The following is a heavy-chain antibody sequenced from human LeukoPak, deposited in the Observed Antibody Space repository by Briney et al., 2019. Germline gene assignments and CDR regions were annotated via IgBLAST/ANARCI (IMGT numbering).Heavy chain of an antibody. CDR2: INWNGGST. Sequence: GGSLRLSCAASGFTFDDCGMSWVRQAPGKGLEWVSGINWNGGSTGYADSVKGRFTISRDNAKNSLYLQMNSLRAEDTAVYYCARGQQLGFRYFDYWGQGTLVTVSS. CDR3: ARGQQLGFRYFDY. J-gene: IGHJ4*02. V-gene: IGHV3-20*04. D-gene: IGHD6-6*01. CDR1: GFTFDDCG.